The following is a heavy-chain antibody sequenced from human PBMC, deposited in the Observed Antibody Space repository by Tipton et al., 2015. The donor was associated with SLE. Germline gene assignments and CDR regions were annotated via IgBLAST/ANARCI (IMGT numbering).Heavy chain of an antibody. Sequence: TLSLTCTVSGGSISSYYWSWIRQPPGKGLEWIGYIYYSGSTNYNPSHKSRVTISVDTSKNQFSLKLSSVTAADTAVYYCARGVTYYEFWSGYYPYYFDYWGQRTLVTVSS. V-gene: IGHV4-59*01. D-gene: IGHD3-3*01. CDR2: IYYSGST. J-gene: IGHJ4*02. CDR1: GGSISSYY. CDR3: ARGVTYYEFWSGYYPYYFDY.